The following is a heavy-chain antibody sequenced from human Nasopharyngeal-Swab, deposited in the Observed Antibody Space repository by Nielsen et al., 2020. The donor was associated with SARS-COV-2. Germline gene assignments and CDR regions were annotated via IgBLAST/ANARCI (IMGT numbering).Heavy chain of an antibody. Sequence: GKSLKISCAASGFAVSRTYMTWVRQAPGKGLEWVSIIYGGGDTYYADSVKGRFTISRHNSENTLFLQMNSLRVEDTAMYYCASNWRYSSFVPRMAPAFDIWGQGTMVTVSS. CDR3: ASNWRYSSFVPRMAPAFDI. CDR1: GFAVSRTY. CDR2: IYGGGDT. J-gene: IGHJ3*02. V-gene: IGHV3-53*04. D-gene: IGHD6-13*01.